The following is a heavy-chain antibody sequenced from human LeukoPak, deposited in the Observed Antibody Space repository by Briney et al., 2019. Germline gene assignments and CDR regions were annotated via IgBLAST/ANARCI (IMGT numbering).Heavy chain of an antibody. CDR2: IYYSGST. Sequence: SETLSLTCTVSGGSISSYYWSWIRQPPGKGLEWIGYIYYSGSTNYNPSLKSRVTISVDTSKNQFSLKLSSVTAADTAVYYCARADGYPGDDILTGYHDAFDIWGQGAMVTVSS. CDR1: GGSISSYY. J-gene: IGHJ3*02. V-gene: IGHV4-59*01. CDR3: ARADGYPGDDILTGYHDAFDI. D-gene: IGHD3-9*01.